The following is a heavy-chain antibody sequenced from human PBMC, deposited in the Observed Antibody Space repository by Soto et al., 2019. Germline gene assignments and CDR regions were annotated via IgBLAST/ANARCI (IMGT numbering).Heavy chain of an antibody. Sequence: SETLSLTCSLSCGSINSSDHFWGWIRQTPGKGLEWIGSVYYTETTNYNPSLKSRVTISVDTSKNQFSLKLSSVTAADTAVYYCARGGGLLLLARFFDYWGQGTLVTVSS. J-gene: IGHJ4*02. CDR2: VYYTETT. CDR3: ARGGGLLLLARFFDY. V-gene: IGHV4-39*07. CDR1: CGSINSSDHF. D-gene: IGHD3-22*01.